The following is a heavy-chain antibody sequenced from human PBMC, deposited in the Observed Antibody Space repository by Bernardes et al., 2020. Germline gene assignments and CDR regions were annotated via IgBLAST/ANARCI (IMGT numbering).Heavy chain of an antibody. CDR1: GFTFSSYA. V-gene: IGHV3-30-3*01. Sequence: GGSLRLSCAASGFTFSSYAMHWVRQAPGKGLEWVAVISYDGSNKYYADSVKGRFTISRDNSKNTLYLQMNSLRAEDTAVYYCARPDYGDYGWGAFDIWGQGTMVTVSS. D-gene: IGHD4-17*01. CDR2: ISYDGSNK. J-gene: IGHJ3*02. CDR3: ARPDYGDYGWGAFDI.